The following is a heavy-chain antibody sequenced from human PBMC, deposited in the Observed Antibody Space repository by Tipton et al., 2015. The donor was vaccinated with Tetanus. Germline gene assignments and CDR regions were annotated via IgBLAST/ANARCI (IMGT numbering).Heavy chain of an antibody. CDR1: GFTFXSYX. D-gene: IGHD2-8*02. CDR2: IKQDGSEK. J-gene: IGHJ4*02. CDR3: ARSTGFDY. V-gene: IGHV3-7*01. Sequence: SLRLSCAASGFTFXSYXXSWVRXAPGKGLEWVANIKQDGSEKYYVDSVKGRFTITRDNAKNSLYLQMNSLRAEDTAVYYCARSTGFDYWGQGTLVTVSS.